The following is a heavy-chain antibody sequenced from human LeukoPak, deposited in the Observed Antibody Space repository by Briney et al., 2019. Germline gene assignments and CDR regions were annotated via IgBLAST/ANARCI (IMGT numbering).Heavy chain of an antibody. CDR2: IYSGGST. V-gene: IGHV3-53*01. Sequence: GGSLRLSCAASGFTVSSNYMSWVRQAPGKGLEWVSVIYSGGSTYYADSVKGRFTISRDNSKNTLYLQMNSLRAEDTAVYYCAKGGYSGYDSSYYYYGMDVWGQGTTVTVSS. J-gene: IGHJ6*02. D-gene: IGHD5-12*01. CDR1: GFTVSSNY. CDR3: AKGGYSGYDSSYYYYGMDV.